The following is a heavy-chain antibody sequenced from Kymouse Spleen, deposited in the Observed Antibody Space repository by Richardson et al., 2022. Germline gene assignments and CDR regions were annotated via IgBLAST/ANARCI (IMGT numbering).Heavy chain of an antibody. CDR3: ARETYYYGSGYYGMDV. V-gene: IGHV4-34*01. Sequence: QVQLQQWGAGLLKPSETLSLTCAVYGGSFSGYYWSWIRQPPGKGLEWIGEINHSGSTNYNPSLKSRVTISVDTSKNQFSLKLSSVTAADTAVYYCARETYYYGSGYYGMDVWGQGTTVTVSS. CDR2: INHSGST. J-gene: IGHJ6*02. D-gene: IGHD3-10*01. CDR1: GGSFSGYY.